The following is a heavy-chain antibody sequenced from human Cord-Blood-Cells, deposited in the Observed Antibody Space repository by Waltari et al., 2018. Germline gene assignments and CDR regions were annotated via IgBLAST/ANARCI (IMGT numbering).Heavy chain of an antibody. CDR2: IWYDGSNK. D-gene: IGHD3-10*01. CDR3: ARGITNYYGSGSYYDWFDP. V-gene: IGHV3-33*01. CDR1: GFTFSSYG. Sequence: QVQLVESGGGVVQPGRSLRLSCAASGFTFSSYGMYWVRQAPGKGLEWVAVIWYDGSNKYYADSVKGRFTISRDNSKNTLYLQMNSLRAEDTAVYYCARGITNYYGSGSYYDWFDPWGQGTLVTVSS. J-gene: IGHJ5*02.